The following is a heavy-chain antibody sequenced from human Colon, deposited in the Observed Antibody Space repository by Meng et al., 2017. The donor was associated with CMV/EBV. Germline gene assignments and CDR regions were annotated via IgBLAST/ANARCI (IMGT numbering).Heavy chain of an antibody. CDR3: ARDGPWGYGGSDY. Sequence: VPLVHAGAAVKKPGASVKGSCKASWYTFTGYFKYWVRQAPGQGLEWMGVISCNSGDTAYAQKFQGRFTMTRDTSTRTAYMELSSLRSEDTAVYYCARDGPWGYGGSDYWGQGTLVTVSS. CDR2: ISCNSGDT. CDR1: WYTFTGYF. D-gene: IGHD7-27*01. J-gene: IGHJ4*02. V-gene: IGHV1-2*02.